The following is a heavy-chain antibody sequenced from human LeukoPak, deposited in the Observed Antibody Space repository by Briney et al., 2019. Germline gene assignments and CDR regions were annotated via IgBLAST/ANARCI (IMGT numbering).Heavy chain of an antibody. CDR3: ARGRNIVATIIGY. V-gene: IGHV1-8*01. CDR2: MNPNSGNT. CDR1: GYTFTSYD. Sequence: ASVRVSCKASGYTFTSYDINWVRQATGQGLEWMGWMNPNSGNTGYAQKFQGRVTMTRNTSISTAYMELSSLRSEDTAVYYCARGRNIVATIIGYWGQGTLVTVSS. J-gene: IGHJ4*02. D-gene: IGHD5-12*01.